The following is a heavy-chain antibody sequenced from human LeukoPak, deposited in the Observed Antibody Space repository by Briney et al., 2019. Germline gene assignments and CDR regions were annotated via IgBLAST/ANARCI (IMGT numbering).Heavy chain of an antibody. V-gene: IGHV4-39*07. CDR1: GGSISSSSYY. D-gene: IGHD5-24*01. CDR3: VRGDGYHIW. CDR2: IYHSGST. Sequence: SETLSLTCTVSGGSISSSSYYWGWIRQPPGKGLEWIGSIYHSGSTYYNPSLKSRVTISVDRSKNQFSLKLSSVTAADTAVYYCVRGDGYHIWWGQGTLVTVSS. J-gene: IGHJ4*02.